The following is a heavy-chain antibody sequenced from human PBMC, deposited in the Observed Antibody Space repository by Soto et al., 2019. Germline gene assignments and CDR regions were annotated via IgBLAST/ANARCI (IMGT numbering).Heavy chain of an antibody. CDR3: GVAMVREILIFESSGMHV. Sequence: QVHLVQSGAEVKKPGSSVKVSCKTSGGSFNNYAVSWVRQAPGQGLEWMGGIIPNFDTPNYAQKFQDRVTIIADESTSTVYGELRSLRSNDTAVYYCGVAMVREILIFESSGMHVWGQGTTVIVSS. CDR1: GGSFNNYA. V-gene: IGHV1-69*01. J-gene: IGHJ6*02. CDR2: IIPNFDTP. D-gene: IGHD3-10*01.